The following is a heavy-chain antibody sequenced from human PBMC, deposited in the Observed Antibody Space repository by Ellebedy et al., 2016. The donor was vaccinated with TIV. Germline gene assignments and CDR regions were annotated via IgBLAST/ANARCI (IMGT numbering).Heavy chain of an antibody. V-gene: IGHV3-72*01. CDR1: GFTFSDYY. Sequence: GESLKISXVASGFTFSDYYMDWVRQAPGKGLEWVGRTRNRANSYTTVYAASVKGRFTISRDDSKNSLYLQMNSLRAEDTAVYYCARDAHVDSSIWGQGTTVTVSS. CDR3: ARDAHVDSSI. CDR2: TRNRANSYTT. D-gene: IGHD5-12*01. J-gene: IGHJ6*02.